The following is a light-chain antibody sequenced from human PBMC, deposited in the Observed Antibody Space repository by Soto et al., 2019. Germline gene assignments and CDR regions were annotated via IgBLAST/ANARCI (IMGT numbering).Light chain of an antibody. CDR3: QQYGSSLLT. CDR2: GIS. Sequence: EIVLTQSPGTLSLSPGERATLSCRARQSISSSYLAWYQQKPGQAHRLLINGISSSPTGIPDRFSGRWSGTDFTLTISRLESYDVAVYYCQQYGSSLLTFGGGPKVEI. CDR1: QSISSSY. V-gene: IGKV3-20*01. J-gene: IGKJ4*02.